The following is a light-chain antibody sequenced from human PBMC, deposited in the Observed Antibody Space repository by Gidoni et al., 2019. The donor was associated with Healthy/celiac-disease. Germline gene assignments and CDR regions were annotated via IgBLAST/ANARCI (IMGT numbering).Light chain of an antibody. Sequence: IQMSPSPSSLSASVGDRVTTTCRASQSIRSYLYLYQQKPGKAPKLLIYAASSWQSGVPCRCSGSGSGTDFTITIRSLQPAEFESYYCQKRYRTPGFXQXTKVEIK. J-gene: IGKJ1*01. CDR3: QKRYRTPG. V-gene: IGKV1-39*01. CDR2: AAS. CDR1: QSIRSY.